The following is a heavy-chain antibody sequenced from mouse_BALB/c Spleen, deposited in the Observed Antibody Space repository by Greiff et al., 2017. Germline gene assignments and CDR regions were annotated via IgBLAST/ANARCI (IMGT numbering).Heavy chain of an antibody. CDR1: GYTFTSYW. D-gene: IGHD2-1*01. V-gene: IGHV1-7*01. CDR2: INPSTGYT. Sequence: VQLQQSGAELAKPGASVKMSCKASGYTFTSYWMHWVKQRPGQGLEWIGYINPSTGYTEYNQKFKDKATLTADKSSSTAYMQLSSLTSEDSAVYYCAPYGNRPYWYFDVWGAGTTVTVSS. J-gene: IGHJ1*01. CDR3: APYGNRPYWYFDV.